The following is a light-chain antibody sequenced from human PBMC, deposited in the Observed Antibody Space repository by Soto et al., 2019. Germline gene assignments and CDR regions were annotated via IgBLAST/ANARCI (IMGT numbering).Light chain of an antibody. V-gene: IGLV2-14*01. Sequence: QSALTQPASVSGSPGQSITISCTGTSSDVGGYNYVSWYQQHPGKAPKLMIYDVSNRPSGVSNRFSGSNSGNTASLTISGLQADDESVYYCTSYTSSSTLVFGGGTKLTVL. CDR3: TSYTSSSTLV. CDR1: SSDVGGYNY. CDR2: DVS. J-gene: IGLJ2*01.